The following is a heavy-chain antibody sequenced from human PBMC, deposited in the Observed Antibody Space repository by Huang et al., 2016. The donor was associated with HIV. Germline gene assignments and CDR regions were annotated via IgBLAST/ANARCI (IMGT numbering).Heavy chain of an antibody. CDR2: MNPKGGNT. J-gene: IGHJ4*02. D-gene: IGHD3-22*01. CDR3: ARARGFLYDSTGYYSRYYFDS. V-gene: IGHV1-8*03. Sequence: QVQLVQSGAEVKKPGASVKVSCKASGFNFNNYDFNWVRQASGQGLGWMGWMNPKGGNTGYAQKFQGRVTITRNTSRTTAYMELRSLRSEDTAVYYCARARGFLYDSTGYYSRYYFDSWGQGTLVTISS. CDR1: GFNFNNYD.